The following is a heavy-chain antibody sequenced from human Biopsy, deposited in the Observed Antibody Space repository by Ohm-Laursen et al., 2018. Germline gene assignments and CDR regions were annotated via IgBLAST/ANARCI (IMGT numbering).Heavy chain of an antibody. CDR3: ARDIMNRIAGLVARSDVFDV. CDR2: IIPILGIP. Sequence: SVKVSCNASGDSFSNYAISWVRQAPGQGLEWMGRIIPILGIPNVAQKFQARVTITADVPTNTVYMELSSLTSEDTAVYYCARDIMNRIAGLVARSDVFDVWGQGTLVTVSS. V-gene: IGHV1-69*04. CDR1: GDSFSNYA. J-gene: IGHJ3*01. D-gene: IGHD3-16*01.